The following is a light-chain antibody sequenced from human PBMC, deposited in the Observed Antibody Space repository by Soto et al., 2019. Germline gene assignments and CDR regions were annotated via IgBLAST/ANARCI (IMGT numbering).Light chain of an antibody. V-gene: IGKV3-15*01. CDR2: GSS. Sequence: EIVLTQSPATLSVSPGERYTLSCMATETISTNLAWFQRKPGQPPRLLIYGSSTRATGVPDRFSGSGSGTEFTLIISSLQSEDVALYYCQQYSNWPPAITVGQGTRLEIK. J-gene: IGKJ5*01. CDR3: QQYSNWPPAIT. CDR1: ETISTN.